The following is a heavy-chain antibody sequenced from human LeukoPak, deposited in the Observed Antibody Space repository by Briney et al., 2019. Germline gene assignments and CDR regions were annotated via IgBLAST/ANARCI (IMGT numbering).Heavy chain of an antibody. V-gene: IGHV3-30*18. D-gene: IGHD5-18*01. CDR3: AKDLNGYSYGDAFDI. J-gene: IGHJ3*02. Sequence: GGSLRLSCAASGFTFSSYGMHWVRQAPGKGLEWVAVISYDGSNKYYADSVKGRFTISRDNSKNTLYLQMNSLRAEDTAVYYFAKDLNGYSYGDAFDIWGQGTMVTVSS. CDR2: ISYDGSNK. CDR1: GFTFSSYG.